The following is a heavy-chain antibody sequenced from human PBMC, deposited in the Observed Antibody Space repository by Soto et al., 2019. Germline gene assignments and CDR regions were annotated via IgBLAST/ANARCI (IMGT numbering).Heavy chain of an antibody. Sequence: LSLTCTVSGGSISSYYWSWIRQPPGKGLEWIGYIYYSGSTNYNPSLKSRVTISVDTSKNQFSLKLSSVTAADTAVYYCARDSPVDCSGGSCYSSAFDYWGQGPLVTVYS. J-gene: IGHJ4*02. CDR3: ARDSPVDCSGGSCYSSAFDY. CDR1: GGSISSYY. V-gene: IGHV4-59*01. CDR2: IYYSGST. D-gene: IGHD2-15*01.